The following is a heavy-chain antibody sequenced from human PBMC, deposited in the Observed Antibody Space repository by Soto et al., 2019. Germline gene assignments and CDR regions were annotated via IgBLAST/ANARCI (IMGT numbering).Heavy chain of an antibody. CDR1: GFTFSSYG. D-gene: IGHD6-19*01. CDR2: IWYDGNNK. Sequence: QVRLVESGGGVVQPGRSLRLSCAVSGFTFSSYGMHWVRQAPGKGLEWVAVIWYDGNNKYYADSVKGRFTISRDNSKNTLYLQMNSLRAEDTAVYYCAVGLRIAVEDYWGQGTLVTVSS. CDR3: AVGLRIAVEDY. J-gene: IGHJ4*02. V-gene: IGHV3-33*01.